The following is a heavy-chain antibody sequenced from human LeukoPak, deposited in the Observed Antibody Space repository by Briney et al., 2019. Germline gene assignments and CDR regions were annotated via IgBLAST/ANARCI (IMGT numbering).Heavy chain of an antibody. CDR2: INHSGST. V-gene: IGHV4-34*01. D-gene: IGHD6-19*01. J-gene: IGHJ4*02. CDR3: ARRHRIAVAGTRHFDY. CDR1: GGSFSGYY. Sequence: SETLSLTCAVYGGSFSGYYWSWIRQPPGKGLEWIGEINHSGSTNYNPSPKSRVTISVDTSKNQFSLKLSSVTAADTAVYYCARRHRIAVAGTRHFDYWGQGTLVTVSS.